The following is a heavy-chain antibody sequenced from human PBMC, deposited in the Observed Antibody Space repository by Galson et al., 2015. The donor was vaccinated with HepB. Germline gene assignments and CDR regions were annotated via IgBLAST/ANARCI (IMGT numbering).Heavy chain of an antibody. D-gene: IGHD6-13*01. CDR1: GFTFSSYS. V-gene: IGHV3-21*01. CDR2: ISSRSSYI. J-gene: IGHJ6*02. Sequence: SLRLSCAASGFTFSSYSMNWVRQAPGKGLEWVSSISSRSSYIYYADSVKGRFTISRDNAKNSLYLQMNSLRAEDTAVYYCARARIAAAEWYVCGMDVWGQGTTVTVSS. CDR3: ARARIAAAEWYVCGMDV.